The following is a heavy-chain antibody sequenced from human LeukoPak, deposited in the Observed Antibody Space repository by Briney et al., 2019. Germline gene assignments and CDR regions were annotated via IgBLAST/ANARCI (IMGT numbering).Heavy chain of an antibody. Sequence: GGSLKLSCAASGFTFSAYGFDGVRQAPGKGLEWVAIIWYDGSNKYYADSVKGRFTISRDNSKNTLYLQMNSLRAEDTAIYYCARARLEGTGPHWFDPWGQGTLVTVSS. J-gene: IGHJ5*02. D-gene: IGHD1-1*01. CDR1: GFTFSAYG. V-gene: IGHV3-33*01. CDR2: IWYDGSNK. CDR3: ARARLEGTGPHWFDP.